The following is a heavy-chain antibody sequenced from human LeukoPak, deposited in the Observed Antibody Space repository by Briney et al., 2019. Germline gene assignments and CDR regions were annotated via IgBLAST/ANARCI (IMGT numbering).Heavy chain of an antibody. Sequence: ASVKVSCKASGYTFTGYYMHWVRQAPGQGLEWMGRINPNSGGTNYAQKFQGRVTMTRDTSISTAYMELSRLRSDDTAVHYCARGTGNYGDYVVYWGQGTLVTVSS. J-gene: IGHJ4*02. CDR2: INPNSGGT. V-gene: IGHV1-2*06. CDR3: ARGTGNYGDYVVY. D-gene: IGHD4-17*01. CDR1: GYTFTGYY.